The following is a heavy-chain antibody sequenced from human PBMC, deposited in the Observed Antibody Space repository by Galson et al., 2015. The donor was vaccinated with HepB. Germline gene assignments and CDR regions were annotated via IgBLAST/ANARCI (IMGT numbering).Heavy chain of an antibody. D-gene: IGHD3-10*01. V-gene: IGHV4-59*01. CDR1: GGSISSYY. CDR3: ARERNGFGAFDY. Sequence: ETLSLTCTVSGGSISSYYWSWIRQPPGKGLEWIGYIYYSGSTNYNPSLKSRVTISVDTSKNQFSLKLSSVTAADTAVYYCARERNGFGAFDYWGQGTLVTVSS. J-gene: IGHJ4*02. CDR2: IYYSGST.